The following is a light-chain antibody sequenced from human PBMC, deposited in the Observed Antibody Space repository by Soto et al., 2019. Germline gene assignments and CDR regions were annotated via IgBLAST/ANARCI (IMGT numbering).Light chain of an antibody. J-gene: IGLJ2*01. CDR2: ANS. CDR3: QSYDTSLSVV. CDR1: SSNIGAGYD. V-gene: IGLV1-40*01. Sequence: QSVLTQPPSVSGAPGQRVTISCTGSSSNIGAGYDVHWYRQLPGTAPKLLMYANSNRPSGVPDRFSGSKSGTSASLAITGLQAEDEADYYCQSYDTSLSVVFGGGTKLTVL.